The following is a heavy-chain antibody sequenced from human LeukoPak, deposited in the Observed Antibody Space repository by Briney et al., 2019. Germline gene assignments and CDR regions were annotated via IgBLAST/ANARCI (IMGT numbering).Heavy chain of an antibody. Sequence: ASVRVSCKASGYTLTGYYMHWVRQAPGQGLEWMGWINPNSGGTNYAQKFQGRVTMTRDTSISTAYMELSRLRSDDTAVYYCAREYYYDSSGYYLKAFDIWGQGTMVTVSS. CDR1: GYTLTGYY. CDR2: INPNSGGT. D-gene: IGHD3-22*01. J-gene: IGHJ3*02. V-gene: IGHV1-2*02. CDR3: AREYYYDSSGYYLKAFDI.